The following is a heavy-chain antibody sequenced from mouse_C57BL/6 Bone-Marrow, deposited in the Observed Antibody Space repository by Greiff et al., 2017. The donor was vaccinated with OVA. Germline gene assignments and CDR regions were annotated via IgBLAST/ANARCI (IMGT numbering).Heavy chain of an antibody. CDR1: GFSFTSYG. CDR3: ARRPNWDDWYFDV. Sequence: VKLVESGPGLVQPSQSLSITCTVSGFSFTSYGVHWVRQSPGKGLEWLGVIWSGGSTDYNAAFISRLSISKDNSKSQVFFKMNSLQADDTAIYYCARRPNWDDWYFDVWGTGTTVTVSS. CDR2: IWSGGST. D-gene: IGHD4-1*02. V-gene: IGHV2-2*01. J-gene: IGHJ1*03.